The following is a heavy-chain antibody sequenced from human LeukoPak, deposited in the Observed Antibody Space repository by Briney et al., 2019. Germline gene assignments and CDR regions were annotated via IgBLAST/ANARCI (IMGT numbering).Heavy chain of an antibody. J-gene: IGHJ6*02. CDR1: GFTFSSYG. V-gene: IGHV3-30*18. CDR2: ISYDGSNK. Sequence: PGGSLRLSCAASGFTFSSYGMHWVRQAPGKGLEWVAVISYDGSNKYYAGSVKGRFTISRDNSKNTLYLQMNSLRAEDTAVYYCAKENRLRFLEWLYYYYGRDVWGQGTTVTVSS. CDR3: AKENRLRFLEWLYYYYGRDV. D-gene: IGHD3-3*01.